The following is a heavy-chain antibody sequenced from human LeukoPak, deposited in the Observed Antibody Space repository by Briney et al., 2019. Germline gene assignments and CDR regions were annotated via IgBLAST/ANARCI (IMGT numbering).Heavy chain of an antibody. D-gene: IGHD1-1*01. CDR1: GFTFSSYA. V-gene: IGHV3-23*01. Sequence: GGSLRLSCAASGFTFSSYAMSWVRQAPGKGLEWVSATSGSGYNTFYTDSVKGRFTISRDNSRNTLYLQMNSLRAEDTAVYFCAKDRTGMTGADWFDPWGQGTLVTVSS. CDR2: TSGSGYNT. J-gene: IGHJ5*02. CDR3: AKDRTGMTGADWFDP.